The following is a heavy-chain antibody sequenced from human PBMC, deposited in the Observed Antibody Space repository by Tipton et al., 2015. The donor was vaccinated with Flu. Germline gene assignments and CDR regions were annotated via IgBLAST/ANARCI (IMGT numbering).Heavy chain of an antibody. V-gene: IGHV4-34*01. CDR1: SGSFSGYF. CDR3: ARGLYGSGSYERRYFDS. Sequence: TLSLTCAVYSGSFSGYFWSWIRQPPGKGLEWIGEINHSGSTNYNPSLKSRVTISVDTSKNQFSLKLRSVTAADTAVYYCARGLYGSGSYERRYFDSWGQGTLVTVSS. D-gene: IGHD3-10*01. CDR2: INHSGST. J-gene: IGHJ4*02.